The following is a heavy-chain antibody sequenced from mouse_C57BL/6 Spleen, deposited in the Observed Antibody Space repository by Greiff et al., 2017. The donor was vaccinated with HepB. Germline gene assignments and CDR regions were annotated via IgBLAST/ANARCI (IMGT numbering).Heavy chain of an antibody. V-gene: IGHV3-6*01. Sequence: EVKLQESGPGLVKPSQSLSLTCSVTGYSITSGYYWNWIRQFPGNKLEWMGYISYDGSNNYNPSLKNRISITRDTSKNQFFLKLNSVTTEDTATYYCARGDGYLFAYWGQGTLVTASA. CDR3: ARGDGYLFAY. D-gene: IGHD2-3*01. J-gene: IGHJ3*01. CDR2: ISYDGSN. CDR1: GYSITSGYY.